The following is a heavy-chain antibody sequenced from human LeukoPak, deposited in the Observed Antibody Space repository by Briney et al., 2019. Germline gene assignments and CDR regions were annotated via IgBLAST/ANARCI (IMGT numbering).Heavy chain of an antibody. CDR1: GGSISSYY. CDR2: IYTSGST. J-gene: IGHJ5*02. D-gene: IGHD5-12*01. V-gene: IGHV4-4*07. Sequence: PSETLSLTCTVSGGSISSYYWSWIRQPAGKGLEWIGRIYTSGSTNYNPSLKSRVTMSVDTSKNQFSLKLSSVTAADTAVYYCARDPLFSGYDQSWFDPWSQGTLVTVSS. CDR3: ARDPLFSGYDQSWFDP.